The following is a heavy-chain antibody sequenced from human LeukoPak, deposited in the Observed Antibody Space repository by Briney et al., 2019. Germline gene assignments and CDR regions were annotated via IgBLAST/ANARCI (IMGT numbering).Heavy chain of an antibody. Sequence: ASVKVSCKASGYTFTSYGISWVRQAPGQGLERMGWISAYNGNTNYAQKLQGRVTMTTDTSTSTAYMELRSLRSDDTAVYYCARDLTPTLGYCTNGVCRDYYYGMDVWGQGTTVTVSS. CDR3: ARDLTPTLGYCTNGVCRDYYYGMDV. J-gene: IGHJ6*02. D-gene: IGHD2-8*01. CDR1: GYTFTSYG. V-gene: IGHV1-18*01. CDR2: ISAYNGNT.